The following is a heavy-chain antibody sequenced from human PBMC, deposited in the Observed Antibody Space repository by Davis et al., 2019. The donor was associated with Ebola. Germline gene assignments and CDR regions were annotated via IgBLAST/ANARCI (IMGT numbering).Heavy chain of an antibody. CDR3: AREYLGYSSNFDY. J-gene: IGHJ4*02. D-gene: IGHD6-13*01. V-gene: IGHV1-2*02. Sequence: ASVKVSCKASGYTFSGYNIHWVRQAPGQGLEWMGWINPNSGGTDYAQKFQGRVTMTRDTSINTAYLEVNSLRSDDTAVYYCAREYLGYSSNFDYWGQGTLVTVSS. CDR1: GYTFSGYN. CDR2: INPNSGGT.